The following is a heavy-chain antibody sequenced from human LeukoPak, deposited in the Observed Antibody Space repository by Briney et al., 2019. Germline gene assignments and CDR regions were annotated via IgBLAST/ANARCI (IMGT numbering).Heavy chain of an antibody. J-gene: IGHJ3*02. CDR2: IYSNGST. Sequence: PGGSLRLSCATSAFTLSSNYMSWVRQAPGKGLEWVSIIYSNGSTYYADSMKGRFTISRDNSKNTLYLQMNSLRAEDTAVYYCARVYSSGSFGAVDIWGQGTMVTVSS. CDR1: AFTLSSNY. D-gene: IGHD6-19*01. CDR3: ARVYSSGSFGAVDI. V-gene: IGHV3-53*01.